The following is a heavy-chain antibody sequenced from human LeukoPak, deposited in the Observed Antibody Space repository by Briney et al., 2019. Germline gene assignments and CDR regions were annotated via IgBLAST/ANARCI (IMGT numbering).Heavy chain of an antibody. D-gene: IGHD4-23*01. Sequence: PSETLSLTCTVSGGSISSSSYYWGWIRQPPGKGLELLGTISHSGTTYYNPSLESRVTISTDMSKNNFSLKLTSVTAADTAIYYCTRDLGNWLIDYWGQGTLVTVSS. J-gene: IGHJ4*02. CDR1: GGSISSSSYY. V-gene: IGHV4-39*07. CDR3: TRDLGNWLIDY. CDR2: ISHSGTT.